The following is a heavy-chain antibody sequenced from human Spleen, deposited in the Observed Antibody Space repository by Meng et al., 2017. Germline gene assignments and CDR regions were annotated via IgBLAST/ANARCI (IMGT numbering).Heavy chain of an antibody. CDR3: AKDRGITMIVVAYDY. D-gene: IGHD3-22*01. CDR2: ISGSGGST. Sequence: GGSLRLSCAASGFTFNSYAMSWVRQAPGKGLEWVSAISGSGGSTYYADSVKGRFTISRDNSKNTLYLQMNSLRAEDTAVYYCAKDRGITMIVVAYDYWGQGTLVTVSS. J-gene: IGHJ4*02. V-gene: IGHV3-23*01. CDR1: GFTFNSYA.